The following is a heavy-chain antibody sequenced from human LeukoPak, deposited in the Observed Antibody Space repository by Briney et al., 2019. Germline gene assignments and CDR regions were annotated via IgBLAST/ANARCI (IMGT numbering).Heavy chain of an antibody. CDR3: AKATAAAAL. V-gene: IGHV3-23*01. CDR1: GFTFYNYA. Sequence: GGSLRLSCAASGFTFYNYAMSWVRQAPGRGLEWVSAISGSGYSGYYADSVKGRFTISRDNSKNTLYLQMNSLRAEDTAVYYCAKATAAAALWGQGTLVTVSS. D-gene: IGHD6-13*01. CDR2: ISGSGYSG. J-gene: IGHJ4*02.